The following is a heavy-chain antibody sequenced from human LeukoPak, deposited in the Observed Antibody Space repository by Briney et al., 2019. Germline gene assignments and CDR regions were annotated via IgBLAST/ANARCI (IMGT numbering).Heavy chain of an antibody. V-gene: IGHV4-59*01. J-gene: IGHJ4*02. Sequence: PSETLSLTCSVSGVSISSYYWSWLRQPPGKGLEWFGYIYYTGSTNYNPSLKSRVAISVDTSKNQFSLKLNSVTAADTAVYYCARELCSTTTCYFDYWGQGTLVTVSS. D-gene: IGHD2-2*01. CDR1: GVSISSYY. CDR3: ARELCSTTTCYFDY. CDR2: IYYTGST.